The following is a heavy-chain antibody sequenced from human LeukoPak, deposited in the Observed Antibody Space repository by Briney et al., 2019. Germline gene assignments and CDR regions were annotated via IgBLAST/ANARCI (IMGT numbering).Heavy chain of an antibody. V-gene: IGHV4-59*01. CDR1: GGSISSYN. CDR3: ARVRRITIVRGVVFDP. CDR2: NYYSGST. J-gene: IGHJ5*02. Sequence: SSETLSLTCTVSGGSISSYNWSWIRQPPGKGLEWSGYNYYSGSTNYNPSLKSRVTISVDTTKNQFSLKLSSVTAADTAMYYCARVRRITIVRGVVFDPWGQRTLVTVST. D-gene: IGHD3-10*01.